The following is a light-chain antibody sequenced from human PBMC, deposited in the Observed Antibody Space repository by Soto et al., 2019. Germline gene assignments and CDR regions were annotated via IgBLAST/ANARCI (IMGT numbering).Light chain of an antibody. CDR3: VLYIGSGIL. CDR1: SGSVSTSYY. CDR2: STN. V-gene: IGLV8-61*01. J-gene: IGLJ2*01. Sequence: QTVVTQEPSFSVSPGGTVTLTCGLSSGSVSTSYYPSWYQQTPGQAPRTLIYSTNTRSSGFPDRFSGSILGNKAALTITGAQADDESDYYCVLYIGSGILFGGGTKLTVL.